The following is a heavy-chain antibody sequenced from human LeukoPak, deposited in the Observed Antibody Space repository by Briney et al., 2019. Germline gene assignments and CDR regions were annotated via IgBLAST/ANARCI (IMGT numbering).Heavy chain of an antibody. CDR3: ARITMVRGADYGMDV. J-gene: IGHJ6*02. CDR1: GFTVSSNY. CDR2: IYSGGST. V-gene: IGHV3-53*01. D-gene: IGHD3-10*01. Sequence: GGSLRLSCAASGFTVSSNYMGWVRQAPGKGLEWVSVIYSGGSTYYADSVKGRFTISRDNSKNTLYLQMNSLRAEDTAVYYCARITMVRGADYGMDVWGQGTTVTVSS.